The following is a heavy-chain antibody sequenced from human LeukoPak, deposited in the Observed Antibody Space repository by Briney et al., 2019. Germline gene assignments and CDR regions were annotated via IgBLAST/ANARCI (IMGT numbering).Heavy chain of an antibody. Sequence: PGGSLRLSCKGSGYSFTSYWIGWVRQMPGKGLEWMGIIYPGDPDTRYSPSFQGQVTISADKSISTAYLQWSSLKASDTAMYYCARQRDSTARDGLLWFGELSNWGQGTLVTVSS. CDR2: IYPGDPDT. V-gene: IGHV5-51*01. CDR3: ARQRDSTARDGLLWFGELSN. J-gene: IGHJ4*02. CDR1: GYSFTSYW. D-gene: IGHD3-10*01.